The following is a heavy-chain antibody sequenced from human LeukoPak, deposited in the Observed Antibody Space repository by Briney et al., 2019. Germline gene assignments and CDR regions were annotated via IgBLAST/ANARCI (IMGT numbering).Heavy chain of an antibody. J-gene: IGHJ5*02. V-gene: IGHV4-39*07. CDR1: GGSISSSSYY. CDR2: IYYSGST. Sequence: PSETLSLTCTVSGGSISSSSYYWGWIRQPPGKGLEWIGSIYYSGSTYYNPSLNSRVTISVDTSKNQVSLELSSVTGADTAVYYCARDPILNWFGPWGQGTLVTVSS. CDR3: ARDPILNWFGP. D-gene: IGHD2-2*02.